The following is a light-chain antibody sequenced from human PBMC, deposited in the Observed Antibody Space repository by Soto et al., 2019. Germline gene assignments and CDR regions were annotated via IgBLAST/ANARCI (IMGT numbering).Light chain of an antibody. Sequence: IQMTQSPSFLFESLGDIDTITCRASQSISSYLNWYQQKPGKAPKLLIYAASSFKSGVPSRFSGSGSGTDLTLTISSLKPEDFATYYCQQNYIFGGGTKVDIK. V-gene: IGKV1-39*01. J-gene: IGKJ4*01. CDR1: QSISSY. CDR2: AAS. CDR3: QQNYI.